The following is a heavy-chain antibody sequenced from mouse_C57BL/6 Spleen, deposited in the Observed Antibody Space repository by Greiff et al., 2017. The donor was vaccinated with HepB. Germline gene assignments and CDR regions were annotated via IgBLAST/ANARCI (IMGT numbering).Heavy chain of an antibody. J-gene: IGHJ3*01. CDR3: ARSEEYEGIFFAY. CDR2: IYPGDGDT. Sequence: VQLQQSGAELVKPGASVKISCKASGYAFSSYWMNWVKQRPGKGLEWIGQIYPGDGDTNYNGKFKGKATLTADKSSSTAYMQLRSLSAEDSAVYFCARSEEYEGIFFAYWGQGTLVTVSA. CDR1: GYAFSSYW. V-gene: IGHV1-80*01. D-gene: IGHD2-14*01.